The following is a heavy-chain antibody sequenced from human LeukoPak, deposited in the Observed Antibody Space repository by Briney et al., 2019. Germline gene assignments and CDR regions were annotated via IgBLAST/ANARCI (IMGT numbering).Heavy chain of an antibody. CDR1: GYTLTELS. Sequence: VASVKVSCKVSGYTLTELSMHWVRQAPGKGLEWMGGFDPEDGETFYAQKFQGRVTMTRDTSTDTAYMELSSLRSEDTAVYYCTTDYYYDSSGSYYTIDYWGQGTLVTVPS. D-gene: IGHD3-22*01. V-gene: IGHV1-24*01. J-gene: IGHJ4*02. CDR3: TTDYYYDSSGSYYTIDY. CDR2: FDPEDGET.